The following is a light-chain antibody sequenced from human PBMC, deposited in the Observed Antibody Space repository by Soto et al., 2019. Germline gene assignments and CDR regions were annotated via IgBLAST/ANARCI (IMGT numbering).Light chain of an antibody. CDR2: GAS. V-gene: IGKV3-15*01. Sequence: EIVMTQSPGTLSVSPGERVTLSCRASRTVSSSLAWYQQNPGQAPRLLIYGASTRATGIPARFSGSGSGTEFTLTISSLQSEDFAVYYCHQYNDWPQTFGQGTKVEIK. CDR3: HQYNDWPQT. CDR1: RTVSSS. J-gene: IGKJ1*01.